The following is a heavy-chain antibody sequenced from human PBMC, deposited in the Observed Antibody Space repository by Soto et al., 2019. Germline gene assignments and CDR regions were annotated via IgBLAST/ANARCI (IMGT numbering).Heavy chain of an antibody. V-gene: IGHV4-59*01. CDR3: ARGMEKDIVLVQAGYGMDV. Sequence: SETLSLTCTASGGSISSYYWSWIRQPPGKGLEWIGYIYYSGSTNYNPSLKSRVTISVDTSKNQFSLKLSSVTAADTAVYYCARGMEKDIVLVQAGYGMDVWGQGTTVTVSS. CDR2: IYYSGST. D-gene: IGHD2-2*01. J-gene: IGHJ6*02. CDR1: GGSISSYY.